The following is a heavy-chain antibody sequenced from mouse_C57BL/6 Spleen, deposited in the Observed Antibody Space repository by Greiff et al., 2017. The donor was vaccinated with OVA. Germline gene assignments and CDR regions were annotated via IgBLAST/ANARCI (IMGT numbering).Heavy chain of an antibody. CDR1: GYSFTDYN. Sequence: EVQLVESGPELVKPGASVKISCKASGYSFTDYNMNWVKQSNGKSLEWIGVINPNYGTTSYNQKFKGKATLTVDQSSSTAYMQLNSLTSEDSAVYYCAGQLRLGYYFDYRGQGTTLTVSS. J-gene: IGHJ2*01. D-gene: IGHD3-2*02. V-gene: IGHV1-39*01. CDR2: INPNYGTT. CDR3: AGQLRLGYYFDY.